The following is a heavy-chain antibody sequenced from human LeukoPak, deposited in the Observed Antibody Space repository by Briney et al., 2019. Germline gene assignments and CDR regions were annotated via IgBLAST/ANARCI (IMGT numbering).Heavy chain of an antibody. CDR2: IYYSGST. CDR3: ARVSVDSLWLGFLDY. CDR1: GGSISRGDYY. Sequence: SATLSLTCTVSGGSISRGDYYWSWLRQPPGKGLEWIGYIYYSGSTYYNPSLKSRVTISVDTSKNQFSLKLSSVTAADTAVYYCARVSVDSLWLGFLDYWGQGTLVTVSS. J-gene: IGHJ4*02. V-gene: IGHV4-30-4*01. D-gene: IGHD5-18*01.